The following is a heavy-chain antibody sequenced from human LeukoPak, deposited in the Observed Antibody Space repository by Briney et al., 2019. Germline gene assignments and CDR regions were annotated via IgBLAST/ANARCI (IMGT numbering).Heavy chain of an antibody. CDR3: ARLSTGGRFLDV. J-gene: IGHJ6*04. V-gene: IGHV4-39*01. D-gene: IGHD3-10*01. CDR2: FYYSGST. Sequence: SETLSLTCTLSGGSINSNSFYWRWIRQPPGKALEWIGTFYYSGSTYYNPSLKSRVTISVDTSKNQFSLELSSVTAADTAVFYCARLSTGGRFLDVWGKGTTVTVSS. CDR1: GGSINSNSFY.